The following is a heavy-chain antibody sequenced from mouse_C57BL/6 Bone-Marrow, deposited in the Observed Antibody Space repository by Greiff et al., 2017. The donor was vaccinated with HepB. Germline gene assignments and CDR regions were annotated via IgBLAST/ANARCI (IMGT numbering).Heavy chain of an antibody. D-gene: IGHD1-1*01. V-gene: IGHV3-6*01. CDR2: ISYDGSN. CDR1: GYSITSGYY. CDR3: AREGVYYYGSSYHYYAMDY. Sequence: EVQLQESGPGLVKPSQSLSLTCSVTGYSITSGYYWYWIRQFPGNKLEWMGYISYDGSNNYNPSLKNRISITRDTSKNQFFLKLNSVTTEDTATYYCAREGVYYYGSSYHYYAMDYWGQGTSVTVSS. J-gene: IGHJ4*01.